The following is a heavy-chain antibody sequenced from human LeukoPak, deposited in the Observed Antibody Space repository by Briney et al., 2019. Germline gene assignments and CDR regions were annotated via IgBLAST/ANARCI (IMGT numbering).Heavy chain of an antibody. CDR2: INTDGSST. V-gene: IGHV3-74*01. Sequence: GGSLRLSCAASGFTFSSYWMHWVRQGPGKGLVWVPRINTDGSSTTYADSAKGRFTISRDNAKNTLYLQMNSLRAEDTAVYYCARERAARLCDYWGQGTLVTVSS. CDR3: ARERAARLCDY. J-gene: IGHJ4*02. CDR1: GFTFSSYW. D-gene: IGHD6-6*01.